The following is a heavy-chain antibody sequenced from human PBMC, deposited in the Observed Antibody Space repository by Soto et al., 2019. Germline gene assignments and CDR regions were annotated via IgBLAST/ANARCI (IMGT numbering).Heavy chain of an antibody. CDR3: ATMGTPVTGLYYFDY. V-gene: IGHV4-30-4*01. D-gene: IGHD4-17*01. CDR2: ISYSGTT. J-gene: IGHJ4*02. Sequence: QVQLQESGPGLVKPSQTLSLTCTVSGGSICSGNYYWSWIRQPPGKGLEWIGFISYSGTTHYSASLRSRVSISVDTSKKQFSLDLSSVTAGDTAVYYCATMGTPVTGLYYFDYWGQGTLVTVSS. CDR1: GGSICSGNYY.